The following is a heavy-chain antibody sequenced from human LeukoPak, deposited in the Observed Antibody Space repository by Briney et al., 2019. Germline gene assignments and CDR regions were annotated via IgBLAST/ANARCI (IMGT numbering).Heavy chain of an antibody. D-gene: IGHD6-13*01. CDR3: ATRELVQDYYYMDV. J-gene: IGHJ6*03. V-gene: IGHV1-69*05. CDR1: GGTFSTYA. CDR2: IIPIFGTA. Sequence: SVKVSCKASGGTFSTYAISWVRQAPGQGLEWRGGIIPIFGTANYAQKFQGRVTITTDESTSTAYMELSSLRSEDTAVYYCATRELVQDYYYMDVWGKGTTVTVSS.